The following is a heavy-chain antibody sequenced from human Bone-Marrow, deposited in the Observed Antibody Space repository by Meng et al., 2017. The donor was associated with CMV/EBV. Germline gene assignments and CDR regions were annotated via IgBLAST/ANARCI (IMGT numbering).Heavy chain of an antibody. J-gene: IGHJ3*02. CDR1: GGSISSYY. CDR3: ARETLSDSSGYTPDPGAFDI. V-gene: IGHV4-59*01. D-gene: IGHD3-22*01. CDR2: IYYSGST. Sequence: SETLSLTCTVSGGSISSYYWSWIRQPPGKGLEWIGYIYYSGSTNYTPSLKSRVTISVDTSKNQFSLKLSSVTAADTAVYYCARETLSDSSGYTPDPGAFDIWGQGTMVTVSS.